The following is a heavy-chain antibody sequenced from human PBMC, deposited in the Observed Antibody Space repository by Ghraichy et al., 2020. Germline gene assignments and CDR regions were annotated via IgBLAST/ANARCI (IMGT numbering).Heavy chain of an antibody. CDR3: ARVSFSGEVSSCGGDWYSPACDS. V-gene: IGHV4-59*01. J-gene: IGHJ3*02. CDR1: GGSISSYY. CDR2: IYYSGST. D-gene: IGHD2-21*01. Sequence: SETLSLTCTVSGGSISSYYWSWIRQPPGKGLEWIGYIYYSGSTNYNPSLKSRVTISLDTSKNQFSLKLGSVTAADTAVYYCARVSFSGEVSSCGGDWYSPACDSWGHGTMVTVS.